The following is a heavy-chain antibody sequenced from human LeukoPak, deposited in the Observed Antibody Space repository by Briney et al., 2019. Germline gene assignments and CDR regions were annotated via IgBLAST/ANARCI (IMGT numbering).Heavy chain of an antibody. J-gene: IGHJ4*01. CDR2: ISYDGSNK. V-gene: IGHV3-30*18. CDR1: GFTFSSYG. Sequence: RRSLRPSCAASGFTFSSYGTHWVRQAPGKGLEWVAVISYDGSNKYYADSVKGRFTISRDNSKNTLYLQMNSLRAEDTAVYYCAKDLSNSSGWSKLDYWGHRT. CDR3: AKDLSNSSGWSKLDY. D-gene: IGHD6-19*01.